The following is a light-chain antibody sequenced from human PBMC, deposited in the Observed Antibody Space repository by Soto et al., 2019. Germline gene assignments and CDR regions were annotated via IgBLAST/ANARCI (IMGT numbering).Light chain of an antibody. CDR1: QSLGNY. CDR2: DAS. CDR3: QQYENFPIT. Sequence: EIVLTQSPANLSLSPGDRATLSCRASQSLGNYLAWYQQKPGQAPRLLIFDASNRATGIPARFRGSGSVTDFTLTISRLEPEDIATYYCQQYENFPITFGQGTRLEI. V-gene: IGKV3-11*01. J-gene: IGKJ5*01.